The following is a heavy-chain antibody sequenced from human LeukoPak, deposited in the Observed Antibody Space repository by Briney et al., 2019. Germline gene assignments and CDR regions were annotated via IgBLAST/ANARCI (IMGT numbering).Heavy chain of an antibody. V-gene: IGHV3-74*01. D-gene: IGHD6-19*01. CDR2: INGDGTTS. CDR3: ARTIAVNGGDFDY. J-gene: IGHJ4*02. CDR1: GFSFSSHW. Sequence: PGRSLRLSCAASGFSFSSHWMHWVRQTPGKGLVWVARINGDGTTSSHADSVKGRFTISRDNAKNTLYLQMNSLRAEDTALYYCARTIAVNGGDFDYWGQGTLVTVSS.